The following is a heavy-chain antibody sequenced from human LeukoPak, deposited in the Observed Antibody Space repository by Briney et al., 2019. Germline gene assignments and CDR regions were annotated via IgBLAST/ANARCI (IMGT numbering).Heavy chain of an antibody. CDR2: IYHSGST. D-gene: IGHD2-2*01. Sequence: PSETLSLTCTVSGYSISSGNYWDWIRQPPGKGLEWIGSIYHSGSTYYNPSLKSRITISVETSKNQFSLKLSSVTAAATAVYYCAKRYCSSTTCYDDRGAFDYWGQGTLVTVSS. J-gene: IGHJ4*02. CDR3: AKRYCSSTTCYDDRGAFDY. CDR1: GYSISSGNY. V-gene: IGHV4-38-2*02.